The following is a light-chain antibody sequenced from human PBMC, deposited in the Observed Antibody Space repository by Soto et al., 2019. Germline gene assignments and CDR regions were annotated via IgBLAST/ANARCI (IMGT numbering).Light chain of an antibody. CDR1: QSVSSY. CDR2: DAS. J-gene: IGKJ5*01. Sequence: EIMLAQSTASLALSPGERATLSCRASQSVSSYLAWYQQKPGQAPRLLIYDASNRATGIPARFSGSGSGTDFTLTISSLEPEDFAVYYCQQRSNWPITFGQGTRLEIK. CDR3: QQRSNWPIT. V-gene: IGKV3-11*01.